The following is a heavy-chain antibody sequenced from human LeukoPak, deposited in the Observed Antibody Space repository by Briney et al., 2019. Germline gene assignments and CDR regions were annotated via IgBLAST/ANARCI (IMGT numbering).Heavy chain of an antibody. CDR3: ARPLSSGCYGYYYGMDV. Sequence: ASVKVSCKASGGTFSSYAISWVRQAPGQGLEWMGRIIPILGIANYAQKFQGRVTITADKSTSTAYMELSSLRSEDTAVYYCARPLSSGCYGYYYGMDVWGQGTTVTVSS. D-gene: IGHD3-22*01. CDR1: GGTFSSYA. J-gene: IGHJ6*02. V-gene: IGHV1-69*04. CDR2: IIPILGIA.